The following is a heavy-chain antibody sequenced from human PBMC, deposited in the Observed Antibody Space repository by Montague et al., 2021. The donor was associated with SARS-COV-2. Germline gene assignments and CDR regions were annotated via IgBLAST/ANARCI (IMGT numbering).Heavy chain of an antibody. Sequence: CAISGDSVSSNSATWNWIRQSPSRGLEWLGRTYYRSMWKSDYARSVKRRRAINPDTSKNQFSLQLSSVTPEDTALYYCVRGIEAAGSYDYWGQGTLVTVSS. D-gene: IGHD6-13*01. CDR2: TYYRSMWKS. J-gene: IGHJ4*02. CDR1: GDSVSSNSAT. V-gene: IGHV6-1*01. CDR3: VRGIEAAGSYDY.